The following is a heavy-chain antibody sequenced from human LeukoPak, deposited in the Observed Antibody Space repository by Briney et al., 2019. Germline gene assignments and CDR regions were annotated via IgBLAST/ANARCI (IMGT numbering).Heavy chain of an antibody. Sequence: PGRSLRLSCAASGFSFSSHAMHWVRQAPGKGLEWVAVIWYDGSNKYYADSVKGRFTISRDNSKNTLYLQMNSLRAEDTAVYYCASDRTYCGGDCYPPYYFDYWGQGTLVTVSS. J-gene: IGHJ4*02. D-gene: IGHD2-21*02. CDR3: ASDRTYCGGDCYPPYYFDY. CDR2: IWYDGSNK. V-gene: IGHV3-33*08. CDR1: GFSFSSHA.